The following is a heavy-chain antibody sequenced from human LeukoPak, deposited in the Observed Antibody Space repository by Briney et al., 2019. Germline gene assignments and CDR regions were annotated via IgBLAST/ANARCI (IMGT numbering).Heavy chain of an antibody. D-gene: IGHD3-9*01. CDR2: IGGRDGGT. CDR3: AKWGDYDILTGYYDSDY. Sequence: GGSLRLSCAASGFIFSNYAMSWVRQAPGKGLEWVSAIGGRDGGTYYADSVKGRFTVSRDDPKNTLYLQMNTLRVEDTAVYYCAKWGDYDILTGYYDSDYWGQGTLVTVSS. CDR1: GFIFSNYA. J-gene: IGHJ4*02. V-gene: IGHV3-23*01.